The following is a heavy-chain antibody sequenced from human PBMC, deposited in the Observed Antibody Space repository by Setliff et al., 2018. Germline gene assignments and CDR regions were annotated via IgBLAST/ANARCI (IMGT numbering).Heavy chain of an antibody. J-gene: IGHJ4*02. D-gene: IGHD2-15*01. CDR1: SDSISLYY. V-gene: IGHV4-59*01. CDR2: LYNTERA. CDR3: AKGGTYRYFDF. Sequence: PSETLSLTCTVSSDSISLYYWSWIRQPPGKGLEWIGYLYNTERANYNPSLKSRVTISPDTSKNLFSLNLTSVTAADTAVYFCAKGGTYRYFDFWGQGILVTVSS.